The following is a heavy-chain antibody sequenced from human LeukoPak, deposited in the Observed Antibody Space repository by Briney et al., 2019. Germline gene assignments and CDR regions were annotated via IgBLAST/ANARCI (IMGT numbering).Heavy chain of an antibody. CDR2: LYSDGNT. CDR1: GFTVITKD. V-gene: IGHV3-53*01. J-gene: IGHJ4*02. CDR3: ARGVEPLAANTLAY. Sequence: PGGSLRPSCAASGFTVITKDMTWVRQAPGKGLEWVSVLYSDGNTKYADSVQGRFTISRDNSKNTLYLEMNSLSPDDTAVYYCARGVEPLAANTLAYWGQGTLVTVSS. D-gene: IGHD1-14*01.